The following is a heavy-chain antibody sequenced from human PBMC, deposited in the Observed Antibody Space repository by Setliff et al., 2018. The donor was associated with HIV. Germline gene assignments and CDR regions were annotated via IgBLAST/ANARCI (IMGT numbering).Heavy chain of an antibody. CDR1: GGSFSGYY. CDR3: GRGSCITIFGVVKGTNWFDP. CDR2: INDSGST. V-gene: IGHV4-34*01. Sequence: SETLSLTCAVYGGSFSGYYWSWIRQPPGKGLEWIGEINDSGSTNYNPSLKSRVTMSVDTSKNQFSLKLNSVTAADTAVYYCGRGSCITIFGVVKGTNWFDPWGQGTLVTVSS. J-gene: IGHJ5*02. D-gene: IGHD3-3*01.